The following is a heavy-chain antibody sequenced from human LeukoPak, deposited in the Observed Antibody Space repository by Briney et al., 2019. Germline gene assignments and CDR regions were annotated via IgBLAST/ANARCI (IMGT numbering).Heavy chain of an antibody. Sequence: AASVKVSCKASGYTFTSYDINWVRQATGQGLEWMGWMNPNSGNTGYAQKFQGRVTITTGESTSTAYMELSSLRSEDTAVYYRARAKYSGRQPWGQGTLVTVSS. CDR1: GYTFTSYD. V-gene: IGHV1-8*03. D-gene: IGHD1-26*01. J-gene: IGHJ5*02. CDR3: ARAKYSGRQP. CDR2: MNPNSGNT.